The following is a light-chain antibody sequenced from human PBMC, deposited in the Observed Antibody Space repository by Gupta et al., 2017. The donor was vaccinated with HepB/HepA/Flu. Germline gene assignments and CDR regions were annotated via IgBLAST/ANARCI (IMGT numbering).Light chain of an antibody. CDR1: SLRRYY. Sequence: SSELSQEPAVSVALGHTIPLTCQGDSLRRYYASWYQQKPRQAPVLVSYGNNNRPSGIPDRISASRSGNTASLTITGAQAEDEADYYCNSPDSSGNHLVFGGGTKVTVL. V-gene: IGLV3-19*01. CDR3: NSPDSSGNHLV. J-gene: IGLJ2*01. CDR2: GNN.